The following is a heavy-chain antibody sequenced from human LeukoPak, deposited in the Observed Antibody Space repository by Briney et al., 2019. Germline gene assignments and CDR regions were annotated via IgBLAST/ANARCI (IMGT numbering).Heavy chain of an antibody. CDR2: IYPGDPDT. Sequence: GESLKISCKGSGYSFTSYWIGWVRQMPGKGLEWMGIIYPGDPDTRYSPSFQGQVTISADKSISTAYLQWSSLKASDTAMYYCARHSDFWSGYRYYYMDVWGKGTTVTVSS. CDR3: ARHSDFWSGYRYYYMDV. CDR1: GYSFTSYW. V-gene: IGHV5-51*01. J-gene: IGHJ6*03. D-gene: IGHD3-3*01.